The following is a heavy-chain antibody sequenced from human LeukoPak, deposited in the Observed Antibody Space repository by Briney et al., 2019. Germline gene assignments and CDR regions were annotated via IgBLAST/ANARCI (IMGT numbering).Heavy chain of an antibody. CDR3: AGNTNYLFDP. D-gene: IGHD1-1*01. V-gene: IGHV3-7*01. J-gene: IGHJ5*02. CDR2: INKDGSQK. CDR1: GFSSSYNW. Sequence: XLRLSXAASGFSSSYNWMSWVRQAPGKGLEWVANINKDGSQKYYVDSVKGRFTISRDNTKNSLSLQMSSLRAEDTAVYYCAGNTNYLFDPWGQGTLVAVSS.